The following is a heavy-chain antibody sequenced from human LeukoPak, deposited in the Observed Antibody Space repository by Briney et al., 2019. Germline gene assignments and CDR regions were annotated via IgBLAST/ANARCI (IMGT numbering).Heavy chain of an antibody. CDR2: IRYDGSNK. Sequence: GGSLRLSYAASGFTFSSYGMHWVRQAPGKGLEWVAFIRYDGSNKYYADSVKGRFTISRDNSKNTLYLQMNSLRAEDTAVYYCAKTMSPYYYDSSGFWGQGTLVTVSS. CDR3: AKTMSPYYYDSSGF. J-gene: IGHJ4*02. D-gene: IGHD3-22*01. V-gene: IGHV3-30*02. CDR1: GFTFSSYG.